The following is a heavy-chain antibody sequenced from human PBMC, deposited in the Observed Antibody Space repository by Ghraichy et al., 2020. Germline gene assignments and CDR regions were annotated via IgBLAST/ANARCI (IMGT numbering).Heavy chain of an antibody. CDR3: AKESGSYYRDYFDY. J-gene: IGHJ4*02. D-gene: IGHD1-26*01. CDR2: IKQDGSEK. Sequence: GSLRLSCAASGFTFSSYWMSWVRQAPGKGLEWVANIKQDGSEKYYVDSVKGRFTISRDNAKNSLYLQMNSLRAEDTAVYYCAKESGSYYRDYFDYWGQGTLVTVSS. CDR1: GFTFSSYW. V-gene: IGHV3-7*03.